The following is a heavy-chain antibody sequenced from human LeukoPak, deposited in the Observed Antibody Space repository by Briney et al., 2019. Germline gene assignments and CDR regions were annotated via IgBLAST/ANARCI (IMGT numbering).Heavy chain of an antibody. J-gene: IGHJ1*01. CDR2: INPNSGDT. D-gene: IGHD3-22*01. CDR1: GYTFTGYY. CDR3: AREDYDSSGEYFQH. V-gene: IGHV1-2*02. Sequence: ASVKVSCKASGYTFTGYYMHWVRQAPGQGLDWMGWINPNSGDTNYVQKFQGRVTMTRDTSISTAYMELSRLRSDDTAVYYCAREDYDSSGEYFQHWGQGTLVTVSS.